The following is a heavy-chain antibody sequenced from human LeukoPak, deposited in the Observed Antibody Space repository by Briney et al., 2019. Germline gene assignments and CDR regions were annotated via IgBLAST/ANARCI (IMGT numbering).Heavy chain of an antibody. J-gene: IGHJ4*02. V-gene: IGHV4-34*01. CDR3: ARLHALRFLEWLPKHYFDY. CDR2: INHSGST. D-gene: IGHD3-3*01. Sequence: SETLSLTCAVYGGSFSGYYWSWIRQPPGKGLEWIGEINHSGSTNYNPSLKSRVTISVDTSKNQFSLKLSPVTAADTAVYYCARLHALRFLEWLPKHYFDYWGQGTLVTVSS. CDR1: GGSFSGYY.